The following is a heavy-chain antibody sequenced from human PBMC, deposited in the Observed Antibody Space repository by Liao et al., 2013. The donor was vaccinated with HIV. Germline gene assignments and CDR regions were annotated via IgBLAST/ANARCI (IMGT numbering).Heavy chain of an antibody. CDR2: IYTSGST. J-gene: IGHJ6*03. CDR1: GGSISSGSYY. V-gene: IGHV4-61*02. Sequence: QVQLQESGPGLVKPSQTLSLTCTVSGGSISSGSYYWSWIRQPAGKGLEWIGRIYTSGSTNYNPSLKSRVTMSVDTSKNQFSLKLSSVTAADTAVYYCARAPTPGTGTTYYYYYMDVWGKGTTVTVSS. CDR3: ARAPTPGTGTTYYYYYMDV. D-gene: IGHD1-7*01.